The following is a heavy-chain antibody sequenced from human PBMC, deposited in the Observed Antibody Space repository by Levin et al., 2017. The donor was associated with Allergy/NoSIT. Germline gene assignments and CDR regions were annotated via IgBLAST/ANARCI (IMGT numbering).Heavy chain of an antibody. V-gene: IGHV3-7*01. CDR1: GFAFDNYW. D-gene: IGHD4-17*01. J-gene: IGHJ4*02. CDR3: VRDTDYGGNFDH. CDR2: IRGDENEV. Sequence: QSGESLKISCAVSGFAFDNYWMAWVRQAPGKGLEWVASIRGDENEVYYVDSVEGRFTISRDNAKRLLFLQMTGLRVEDTAVYYCVRDTDYGGNFDHWGQGTLVTVSS.